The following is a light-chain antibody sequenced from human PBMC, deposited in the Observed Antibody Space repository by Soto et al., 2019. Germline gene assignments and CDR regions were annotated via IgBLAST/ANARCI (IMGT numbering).Light chain of an antibody. CDR3: ATWDGSLSAEV. J-gene: IGLJ2*01. CDR1: SSNLGNNY. CDR2: DNT. V-gene: IGLV1-51*01. Sequence: QSVLPQPPSVSAAPGQKVTISCSGRSSNLGNNYVSWYQQLPGTAPKLLIYDNTKRPSGIPDRFSGSKSGTSGTLDITGLQTGDEADYYCATWDGSLSAEVFGAGTKLTVL.